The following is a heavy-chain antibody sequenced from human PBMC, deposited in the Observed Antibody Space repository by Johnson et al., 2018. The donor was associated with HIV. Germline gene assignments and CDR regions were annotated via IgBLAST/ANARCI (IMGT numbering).Heavy chain of an antibody. CDR2: IYSGGST. D-gene: IGHD1-26*01. V-gene: IGHV3-NL1*01. J-gene: IGHJ3*02. CDR1: GFTFSSYA. CDR3: VKDRGGSHQSGHDAFDI. Sequence: QVQLVESGGGVVQPGRSLRLSCAASGFTFSSYAMHWVRQTPGKGLEWVSVIYSGGSTYYADSVKGRFTISRDNSKNTLYLQMNSLRAEDTAVYYCVKDRGGSHQSGHDAFDIWGQGTMVTVSS.